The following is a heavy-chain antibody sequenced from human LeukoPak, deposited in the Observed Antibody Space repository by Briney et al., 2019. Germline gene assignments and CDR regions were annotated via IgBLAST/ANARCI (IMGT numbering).Heavy chain of an antibody. CDR3: VKDRPCDTCMPMDA. D-gene: IGHD2-8*01. J-gene: IGHJ6*02. Sequence: GGSLRLSCAASEFSFRDYSMSWVRQAPGKGLEWVAGLGRSSKTYYADSVKGRFSISRDNSKDTVSLQMNSLRDEDTAIYYCVKDRPCDTCMPMDAWGQGTTVTVSS. V-gene: IGHV3-23*01. CDR2: LGRSSKT. CDR1: EFSFRDYS.